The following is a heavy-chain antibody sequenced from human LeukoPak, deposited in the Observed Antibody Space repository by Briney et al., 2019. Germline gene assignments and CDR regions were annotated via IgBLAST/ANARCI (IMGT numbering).Heavy chain of an antibody. D-gene: IGHD1-7*01. J-gene: IGHJ4*02. CDR2: INHSGTT. CDR3: ARGVTGTSQLFDY. Sequence: KPSETLSLTCAVYGGSFSAYYWSWIRQPPGKGLEWIVEINHSGTTNCNPSLKSRVTISVDTSKNQFSLKLNSVTAADTAVYFCARGVTGTSQLFDYWGQGTLVTVSS. V-gene: IGHV4-34*01. CDR1: GGSFSAYY.